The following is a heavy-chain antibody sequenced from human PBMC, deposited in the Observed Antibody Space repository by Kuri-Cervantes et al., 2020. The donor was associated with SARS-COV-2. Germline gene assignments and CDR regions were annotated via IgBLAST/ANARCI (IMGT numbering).Heavy chain of an antibody. Sequence: GESLKISCAASGFTFSSYSMNWVRQAPGKGLEWVSYISSSSSTIYYADSVKGRFTISRDNAKNSLYLQMNSLRAEDTAVYYCAREGTTGPWDYWGQGALVTVSS. D-gene: IGHD4-17*01. V-gene: IGHV3-48*01. CDR3: AREGTTGPWDY. CDR2: ISSSSSTI. J-gene: IGHJ4*02. CDR1: GFTFSSYS.